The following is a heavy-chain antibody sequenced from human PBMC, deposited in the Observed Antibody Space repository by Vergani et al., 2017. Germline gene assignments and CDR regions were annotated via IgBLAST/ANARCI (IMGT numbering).Heavy chain of an antibody. CDR2: IYYSGST. J-gene: IGHJ4*02. D-gene: IGHD6-13*01. Sequence: QVQLQESGPGLVKPSQTLSLTCTVSNGSINSDNYYWSWIRQHPGKGLEWVGYIYYSGSTYYNPSLKSRVTISVDTSKNQFSLKLSSVTAADTAVYYCARGGTMYSSSWYRYWGQGTLVTVSS. CDR3: ARGGTMYSSSWYRY. V-gene: IGHV4-31*03. CDR1: NGSINSDNYY.